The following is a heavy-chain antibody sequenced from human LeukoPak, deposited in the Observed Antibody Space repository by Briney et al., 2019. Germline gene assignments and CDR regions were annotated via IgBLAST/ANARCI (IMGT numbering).Heavy chain of an antibody. J-gene: IGHJ4*02. CDR2: IRHDGGEE. CDR1: GFTFSRSW. V-gene: IGHV3-7*01. CDR3: ARVSGDSNGYGTPNYFDY. Sequence: GGSLRLSCVASGFTFSRSWMSWVRQAPGKGLEWVANIRHDGGEEYYADSVKGRFTISRDNAKNSLYLQVDSLRAEDTALYYCARVSGDSNGYGTPNYFDYWGQGTLVTVSS. D-gene: IGHD3-22*01.